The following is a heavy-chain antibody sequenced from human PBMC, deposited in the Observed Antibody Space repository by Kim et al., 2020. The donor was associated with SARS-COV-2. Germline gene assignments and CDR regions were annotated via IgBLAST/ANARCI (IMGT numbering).Heavy chain of an antibody. V-gene: IGHV4-39*01. D-gene: IGHD2-2*01. CDR1: GGSISSSSYY. CDR2: ICYSGST. Sequence: SETLSLTCTVSGGSISSSSYYWGWIRQPPGKGLEWSGSICYSGSTYYNPTLKSRDTISVDTSKNQFSLKLSSVTATDTAVYYCARHVGYQKIVDPWGQGTLVTVSS. CDR3: ARHVGYQKIVDP. J-gene: IGHJ5*02.